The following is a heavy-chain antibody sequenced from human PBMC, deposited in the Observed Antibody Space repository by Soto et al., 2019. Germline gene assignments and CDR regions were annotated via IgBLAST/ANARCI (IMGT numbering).Heavy chain of an antibody. V-gene: IGHV2-5*02. CDR3: VQSRCGGDCLQSYSSHSYYGLDV. CDR1: GLSLSTTGVG. D-gene: IGHD2-21*02. J-gene: IGHJ6*02. Sequence: QITLKESGPTLVKPTQTLTLTCTFSGLSLSTTGVGVGGIRQPPGKALEWLALIYWDDDKRYIPSLKSRLTITTHPSKNPLVITMTNMAPVDTATYSCVQSRCGGDCLQSYSSHSYYGLDVWGQGTTVTVSS. CDR2: IYWDDDK.